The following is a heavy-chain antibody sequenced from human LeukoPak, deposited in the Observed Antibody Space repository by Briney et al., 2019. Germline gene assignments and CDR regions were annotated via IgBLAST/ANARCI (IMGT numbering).Heavy chain of an antibody. D-gene: IGHD6-19*01. V-gene: IGHV4-59*01. J-gene: IGHJ6*03. Sequence: SETLSLTCTVSGGSISSYYWSWIRQPPGKGLEGIGYIYYSGSTNYNPSLKSRVTISVDTSKHQFSLKLSSVTAADTAVYYCARYSSGWPENYYYYYMDVWGKGTTVTVSS. CDR3: ARYSSGWPENYYYYYMDV. CDR2: IYYSGST. CDR1: GGSISSYY.